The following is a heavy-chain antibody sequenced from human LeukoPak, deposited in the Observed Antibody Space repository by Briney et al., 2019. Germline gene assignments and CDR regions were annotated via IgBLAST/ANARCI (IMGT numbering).Heavy chain of an antibody. CDR1: GFTFSSYW. D-gene: IGHD5-12*01. V-gene: IGHV3-7*03. J-gene: IGHJ4*02. Sequence: PGGSLRLYCAASGFTFSSYWMSWVRQAPGKGLEWVANIKQDGSEKYYVDSVKGRFTISRDNAKNSLYLQMNSLRAEDTAVYYCARVSGYSGYGFRYYFDYWGQGTLVTVSS. CDR3: ARVSGYSGYGFRYYFDY. CDR2: IKQDGSEK.